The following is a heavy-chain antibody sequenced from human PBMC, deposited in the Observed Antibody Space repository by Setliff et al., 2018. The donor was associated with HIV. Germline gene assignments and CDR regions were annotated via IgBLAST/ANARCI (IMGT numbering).Heavy chain of an antibody. D-gene: IGHD2-2*01. CDR3: ARMPYYFDY. CDR1: GAPLSSYY. V-gene: IGHV4-59*12. CDR2: MFYSGTT. J-gene: IGHJ4*02. Sequence: SETLSLTCTVSGAPLSSYYLNWIRQPPGKGLEWIGYMFYSGTTNYNPSLKSRVTISVDTSKKQFSLKLSSVTAADTAAYYCARMPYYFDYCGQGTLVTVSS.